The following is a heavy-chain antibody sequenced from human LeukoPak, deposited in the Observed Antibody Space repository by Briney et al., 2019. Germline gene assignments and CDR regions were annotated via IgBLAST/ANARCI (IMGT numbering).Heavy chain of an antibody. CDR1: GFTFSGHW. V-gene: IGHV3-7*01. CDR3: ARDVGWDSSLVTTTLPDY. J-gene: IGHJ4*01. CDR2: IRQDGSEK. D-gene: IGHD1-1*01. Sequence: GGSLRLSCAASGFTFSGHWMSWVRRAPGKGLEWVASIRQDGSEKHYVDSVEGRFTISRDNAKNSLFLQMNSLRAEDTAVDYCARDVGWDSSLVTTTLPDYRGHGTLVTVSS.